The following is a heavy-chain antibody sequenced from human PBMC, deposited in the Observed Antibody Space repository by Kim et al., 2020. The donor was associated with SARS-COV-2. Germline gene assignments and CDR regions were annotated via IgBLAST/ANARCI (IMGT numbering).Heavy chain of an antibody. V-gene: IGHV1-69*13. CDR3: AREAGYSSSWYPANDAFDI. CDR2: IIPIFGTA. CDR1: GGTFSSYA. J-gene: IGHJ3*02. Sequence: SVKVSCKASGGTFSSYAISWVRQAPGQGLEWMGGIIPIFGTANYAQKFQGRVTITADESTSTAYMELSSLRSEDTAVYYCAREAGYSSSWYPANDAFDIWGQGTMVTVSS. D-gene: IGHD6-13*01.